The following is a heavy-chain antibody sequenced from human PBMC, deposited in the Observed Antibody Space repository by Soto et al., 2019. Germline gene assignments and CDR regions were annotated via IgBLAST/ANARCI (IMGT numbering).Heavy chain of an antibody. D-gene: IGHD4-17*01. CDR2: IWYDGSNK. CDR3: ARPGDYGDYGDYFDY. Sequence: GGSLRLSCAASGFTFSSYGMHWVRQAPGKGLEWVAVIWYDGSNKYYADSVKGRFTISRDNSKNTLYLQMNSLRAEDTAVYYCARPGDYGDYGDYFDYWGQGTLVTVSS. J-gene: IGHJ4*02. CDR1: GFTFSSYG. V-gene: IGHV3-33*01.